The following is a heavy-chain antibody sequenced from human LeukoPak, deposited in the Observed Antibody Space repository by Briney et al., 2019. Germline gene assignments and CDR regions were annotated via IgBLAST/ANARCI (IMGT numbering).Heavy chain of an antibody. D-gene: IGHD2-2*01. CDR1: GYSISSGYY. V-gene: IGHV4-38-2*01. CDR3: ARGVRAFGLDV. J-gene: IGHJ6*04. Sequence: SETLSLTCAVSGYSISSGYYWGWIRPPPGKGLEWIGIIHHSGSTQHNPSLKSRVTISVDTSKNQFSLKLDSVTAADTAVYYCARGVRAFGLDVWGKGTTVTVSS. CDR2: IHHSGST.